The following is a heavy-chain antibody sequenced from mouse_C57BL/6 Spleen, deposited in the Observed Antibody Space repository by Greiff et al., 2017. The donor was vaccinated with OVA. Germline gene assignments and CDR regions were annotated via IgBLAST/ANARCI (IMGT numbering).Heavy chain of an antibody. J-gene: IGHJ2*01. D-gene: IGHD3-2*02. Sequence: QVQLQQSGPELVKPGASVKISCKASGYAISSSWMNWVKQRPGKGLEWIGRIYPGDGDTNYNGKFKGKATLTADKSSSTAYLQLSSLTSEDSAVYFCARRGAQATVDYWGQGTTRTVSS. CDR3: ARRGAQATVDY. V-gene: IGHV1-82*01. CDR2: IYPGDGDT. CDR1: GYAISSSW.